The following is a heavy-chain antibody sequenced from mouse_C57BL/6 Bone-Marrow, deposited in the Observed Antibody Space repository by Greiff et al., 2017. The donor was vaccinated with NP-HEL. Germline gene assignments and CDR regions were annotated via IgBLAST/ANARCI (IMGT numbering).Heavy chain of an antibody. Sequence: EVKLQESGGDLVKPGGSLKLSCAASGFTFSSYGMSWVRQTPDKRLEWVATISSGGSYTYYPDSVKGRFTISRDNAKNTLYLQMSSLKSEDTAMYYCAIPYYYGSRGDYWGQGTTLTVSS. CDR3: AIPYYYGSRGDY. D-gene: IGHD1-1*01. CDR2: ISSGGSYT. J-gene: IGHJ2*01. V-gene: IGHV5-6*01. CDR1: GFTFSSYG.